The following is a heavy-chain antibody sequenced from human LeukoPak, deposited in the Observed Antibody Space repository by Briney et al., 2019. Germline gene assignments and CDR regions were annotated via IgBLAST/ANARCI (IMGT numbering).Heavy chain of an antibody. Sequence: ASETLSLTCTVSGGSISSGSYSWSWIRQPPGKGLEWIGYIYPRGSTYYNPSLKSRVILSLDKSANQFSPNLSSVTAADTAVYYCARFSPRAMGNYLDFWGQGTLVTVSS. CDR3: ARFSPRAMGNYLDF. CDR2: IYPRGST. D-gene: IGHD7-27*01. CDR1: GGSISSGSYS. J-gene: IGHJ4*02. V-gene: IGHV4-30-2*01.